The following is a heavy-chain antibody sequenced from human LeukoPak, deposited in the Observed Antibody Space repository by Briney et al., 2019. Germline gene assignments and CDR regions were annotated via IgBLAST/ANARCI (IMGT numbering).Heavy chain of an antibody. V-gene: IGHV4-61*02. J-gene: IGHJ4*02. CDR1: GGSISSSSYY. Sequence: SQTLSLTCTVSGGSISSSSYYWSWIRQPAGKGLEWIGRIYTSGSTNYNPSLKRRVTISVDTSKNQFSLQLNSVTPEDTAVYFCARGRHGDHVSLFEYWGQGTLVTVSS. CDR3: ARGRHGDHVSLFEY. D-gene: IGHD3-10*02. CDR2: IYTSGST.